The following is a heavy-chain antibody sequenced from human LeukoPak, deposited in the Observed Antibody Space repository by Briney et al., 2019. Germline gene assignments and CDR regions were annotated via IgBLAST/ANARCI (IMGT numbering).Heavy chain of an antibody. Sequence: PSETLSLTCAVSGYSISSGRYWGWIRQRSGKGLEWIGSVFHSGSTYYNPSLKSRVTISVDTSKNHFSLNLRSVTAADTAVYYCARSLSTAGIDYWGQGTLVTVSS. CDR1: GYSISSGRY. D-gene: IGHD2-2*01. CDR2: VFHSGST. CDR3: ARSLSTAGIDY. V-gene: IGHV4-38-2*01. J-gene: IGHJ4*02.